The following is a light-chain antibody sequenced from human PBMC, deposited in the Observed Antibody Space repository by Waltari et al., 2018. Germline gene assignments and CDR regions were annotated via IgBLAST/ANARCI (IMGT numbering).Light chain of an antibody. Sequence: QSALTQPASVSGSPGQSITISCTGTSSDVGSYNLVSWYQQHPGKAPKLIIYEVTKRPSGVSNRFSGSKSGNTASLTISGLQAEDEADYFCCSYAGSSTLGVVFGGGTKLTVL. J-gene: IGLJ2*01. V-gene: IGLV2-23*02. CDR2: EVT. CDR3: CSYAGSSTLGVV. CDR1: SSDVGSYNL.